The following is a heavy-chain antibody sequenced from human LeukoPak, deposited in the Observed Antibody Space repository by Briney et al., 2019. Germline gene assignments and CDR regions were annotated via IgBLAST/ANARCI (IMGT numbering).Heavy chain of an antibody. CDR1: GGSFSGYY. V-gene: IGHV4-34*01. CDR3: ARLDYDSSVYHPYNWFDP. J-gene: IGHJ5*02. Sequence: PSETLSLTCAVYGGSFSGYYWTWIRQSPGKGLEWIGEINHSGSTNYNPSLKSRVTISVDTSKNQFSLRLSSVTAADTALYYCARLDYDSSVYHPYNWFDPWGQGILVTVSS. D-gene: IGHD3-22*01. CDR2: INHSGST.